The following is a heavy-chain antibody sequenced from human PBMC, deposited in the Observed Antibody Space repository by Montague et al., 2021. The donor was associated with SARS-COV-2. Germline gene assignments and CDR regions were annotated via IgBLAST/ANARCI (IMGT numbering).Heavy chain of an antibody. CDR1: GFTFSSYA. CDR3: ARDYAVVAATPWDV. J-gene: IGHJ6*02. CDR2: ISYDGSNK. Sequence: SLRLSCAASGFTFSSYAMHWVRQAPGKGLEWVAVISYDGSNKYYADSVKGRFTISRGNSKNTLYLQMNSLRAEDTAVYYCARDYAVVAATPWDVWGQGTTVTVSS. V-gene: IGHV3-30*04. D-gene: IGHD2-15*01.